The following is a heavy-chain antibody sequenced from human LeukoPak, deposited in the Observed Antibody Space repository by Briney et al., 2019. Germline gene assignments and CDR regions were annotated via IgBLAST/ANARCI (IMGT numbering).Heavy chain of an antibody. CDR3: ARCERWLQSGKVYFDY. D-gene: IGHD5-24*01. CDR1: GGSFSGYY. V-gene: IGHV4-34*01. CDR2: INHSGST. Sequence: PSETLSLTCAVYGGSFSGYYWSWIRQPPGKGLEWIGEINHSGSTNYNPSLKSRVTISVDTSKNQFSLKLSSVTAADTAVYYCARCERWLQSGKVYFDYWGQGTLVTVSS. J-gene: IGHJ4*02.